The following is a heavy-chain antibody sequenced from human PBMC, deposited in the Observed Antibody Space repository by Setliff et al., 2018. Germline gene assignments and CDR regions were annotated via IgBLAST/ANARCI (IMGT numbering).Heavy chain of an antibody. D-gene: IGHD3-22*01. V-gene: IGHV4-61*09. CDR2: IDPSGNT. CDR3: ARRSPAYYSDSSGYFYDTSPYMDV. CDR1: GGSISSGSNY. J-gene: IGHJ6*03. Sequence: SETLSLTCTVSGGSISSGSNYWSWIRQPAGKGLEWIGHIDPSGNTNYSPSLKSRVTISGDTSKNQFSLKLSSVTAADTAVYYCARRSPAYYSDSSGYFYDTSPYMDVWGKGTTVTVSS.